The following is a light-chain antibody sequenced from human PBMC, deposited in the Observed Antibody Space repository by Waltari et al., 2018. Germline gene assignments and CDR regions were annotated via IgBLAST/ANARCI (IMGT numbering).Light chain of an antibody. CDR3: SSYTSSSPYV. V-gene: IGLV2-14*01. J-gene: IGLJ1*01. CDR2: DVS. Sequence: QSALTQPASVSGSPGQSITISCTGTSSDVGGYNYVSWYQQHPGKAPKLMIYDVSKRPSVVSNRFSGSKSVNTASLTISGLQAEDEADYYCSSYTSSSPYVFGTGTKVTVL. CDR1: SSDVGGYNY.